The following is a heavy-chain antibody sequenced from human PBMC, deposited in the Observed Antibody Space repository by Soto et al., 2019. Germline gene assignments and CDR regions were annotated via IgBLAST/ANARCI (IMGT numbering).Heavy chain of an antibody. J-gene: IGHJ6*02. CDR1: GYTFTSYA. CDR3: ARDPSGYYGMDV. CDR2: INAGNGNR. V-gene: IGHV1-3*01. D-gene: IGHD3-10*01. Sequence: QFQLLNPGAEVKKPGASGKASCKASGYTFTSYAMHGVRQAPGQRLEWMGWINAGNGNRKYSQKFQGRVTITSDTSASTAYMELSSLRSDDTAVYYCARDPSGYYGMDVWGPGNKVTVSS.